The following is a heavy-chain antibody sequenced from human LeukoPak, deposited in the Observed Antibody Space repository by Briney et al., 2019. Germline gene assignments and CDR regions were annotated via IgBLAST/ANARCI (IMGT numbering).Heavy chain of an antibody. CDR2: ISYDGSNK. Sequence: PGGSLRLSCAASGFTFSSYGMHWVRQAPGKGLEWVAVISYDGSNKYYADSVKGRFTISRDNSKNTLYLQMNSLRAEDTAVYYCARGAYDSSGYYYFDYWGQGTLVTVSS. D-gene: IGHD3-22*01. V-gene: IGHV3-30*03. CDR3: ARGAYDSSGYYYFDY. J-gene: IGHJ4*02. CDR1: GFTFSSYG.